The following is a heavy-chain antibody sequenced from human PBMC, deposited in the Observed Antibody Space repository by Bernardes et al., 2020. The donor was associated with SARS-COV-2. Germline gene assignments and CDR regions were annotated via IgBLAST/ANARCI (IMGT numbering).Heavy chain of an antibody. CDR2: ISNSGST. V-gene: IGHV4-59*01. D-gene: IGHD3-10*01. CDR3: ARDSTMVRGDPKGAWFDP. Sequence: SLTCTVSGASISYYSWSWIRQPPGKGLEWIVFISNSGSTNYNPSLKSRVTISVDTPKNQFSLKMNSVTAADTAVYFCARDSTMVRGDPKGAWFDPWGQGTLVTVSS. J-gene: IGHJ5*02. CDR1: GASISYYS.